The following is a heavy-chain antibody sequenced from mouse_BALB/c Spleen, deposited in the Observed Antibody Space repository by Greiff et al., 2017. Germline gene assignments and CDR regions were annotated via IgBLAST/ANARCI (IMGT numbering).Heavy chain of an antibody. Sequence: VQVVESGAELARPGASVKLSCKASGYTFTDYYINWVKQRTGQGLEWIGEIYPGSGNTYYNEKFKGKATLTADKSSSTAYMQLSSLTSEDSAVYFCARSGGSDYGYAGDYWGQGTTLTVSS. J-gene: IGHJ2*01. CDR1: GYTFTDYY. V-gene: IGHV1-77*01. D-gene: IGHD1-2*01. CDR2: IYPGSGNT. CDR3: ARSGGSDYGYAGDY.